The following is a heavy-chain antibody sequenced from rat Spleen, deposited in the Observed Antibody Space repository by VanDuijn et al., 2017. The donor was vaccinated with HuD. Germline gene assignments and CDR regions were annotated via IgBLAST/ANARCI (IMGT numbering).Heavy chain of an antibody. D-gene: IGHD4-3*01. CDR3: ARKAIRGFDY. Sequence: EIQLQESGPGLVKPSQSLSLTCSVAGYTISSGFDWSWIRKFPGNRMEWLGYISYSGRTNYNPSLKSRIPITRDTSKNQFFLQLNSVTTEDTATYYCARKAIRGFDYWGQGVMVTVSS. J-gene: IGHJ2*01. CDR2: ISYSGRT. CDR1: GYTISSGFD. V-gene: IGHV3-4*01.